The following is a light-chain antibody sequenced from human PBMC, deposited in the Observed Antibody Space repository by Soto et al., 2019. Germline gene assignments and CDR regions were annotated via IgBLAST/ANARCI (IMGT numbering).Light chain of an antibody. V-gene: IGLV6-57*04. Sequence: NFMLTQPHSVSESPGKTVTISCTRSSGSIASNYVQWYQQRPGSAPTTVIYEDNQRPSVVPDRFSGSIDSSSNSASLTISGLKTEDEADYYCQSYDSSNVVFGGGTNDRP. CDR2: EDN. CDR1: SGSIASNY. J-gene: IGLJ2*01. CDR3: QSYDSSNVV.